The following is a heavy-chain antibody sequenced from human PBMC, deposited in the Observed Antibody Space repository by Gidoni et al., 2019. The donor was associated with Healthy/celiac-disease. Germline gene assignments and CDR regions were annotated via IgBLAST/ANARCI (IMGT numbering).Heavy chain of an antibody. V-gene: IGHV3-13*01. CDR3: ARGTVGSGWLFDY. Sequence: EVQLVESGGGLVQPGGSLRPSCAASGFTFSSYDMHWVRQATGKGLEWVSAIGTAGDTYYPGSVKGRFTISRENAKNSLYLQMNSLRAGDTAVYYCARGTVGSGWLFDYWGQGTLVTVSS. CDR2: IGTAGDT. D-gene: IGHD6-19*01. CDR1: GFTFSSYD. J-gene: IGHJ4*02.